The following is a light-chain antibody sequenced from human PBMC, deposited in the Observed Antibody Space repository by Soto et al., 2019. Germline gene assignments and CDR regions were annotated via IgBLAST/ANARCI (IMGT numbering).Light chain of an antibody. Sequence: EIVLTQSPATLSLSPGERATLSCRASQSVSSYLAWYPQQPDQAPRLLIHDPPNRATGIPASFSGSGSGTDFSLTVSILDPEDFAVYYCQQRSNWPPRYTFGQGTKLEIK. CDR3: QQRSNWPPRYT. CDR1: QSVSSY. J-gene: IGKJ2*01. V-gene: IGKV3-11*01. CDR2: DPP.